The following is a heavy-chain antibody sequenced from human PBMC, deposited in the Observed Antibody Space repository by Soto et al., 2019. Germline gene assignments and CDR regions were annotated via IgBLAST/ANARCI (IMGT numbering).Heavy chain of an antibody. D-gene: IGHD1-26*01. CDR2: TRNKANSYTT. CDR3: ARVQSVGATTRSWYFDL. V-gene: IGHV3-72*01. J-gene: IGHJ2*01. CDR1: GFTFSDHY. Sequence: EVQLVESGGGLVQPGGSLRLSCAASGFTFSDHYMDWVRQAPGKGLEWVGRTRNKANSYTTEYAASVKGRFTISRDDSKNSLYLQMNSLKTEDTAVYYCARVQSVGATTRSWYFDLWGRGTLVTVSS.